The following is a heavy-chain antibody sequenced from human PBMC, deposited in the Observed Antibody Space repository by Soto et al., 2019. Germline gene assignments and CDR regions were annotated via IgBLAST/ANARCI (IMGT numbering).Heavy chain of an antibody. CDR3: ARHHDS. CDR2: IYYSGST. CDR1: GGSIXSYY. Sequence: PSETLSLTCSVSGGSIXSYYWSWIRQPPGKGLEWIGYIYYSGSTNYNPSLKSRVTISVDTSKNQFSLKLSSVTAADTAVYYCARHHDSWGQGTPVTVS. V-gene: IGHV4-59*08. J-gene: IGHJ4*02.